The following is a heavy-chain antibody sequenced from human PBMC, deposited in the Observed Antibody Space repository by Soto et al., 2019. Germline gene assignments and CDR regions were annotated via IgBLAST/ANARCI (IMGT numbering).Heavy chain of an antibody. CDR2: ISWNSGSI. Sequence: EVQLVESGGGLVQPGRSLRLSCAASGFTFDDYAMHWVRQAPGKGLEWVSGISWNSGSIGYADSVKGRFTISRDNAKNSLYLQMNSLRAEDTALYYCAKDIQPMFRGYSRSQGYYYYMDVWGKGTTVTVSS. V-gene: IGHV3-9*01. CDR3: AKDIQPMFRGYSRSQGYYYYMDV. CDR1: GFTFDDYA. J-gene: IGHJ6*03. D-gene: IGHD5-18*01.